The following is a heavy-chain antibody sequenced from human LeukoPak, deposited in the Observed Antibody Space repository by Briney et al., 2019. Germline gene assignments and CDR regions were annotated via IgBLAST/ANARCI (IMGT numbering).Heavy chain of an antibody. D-gene: IGHD2-15*01. CDR2: ISAYNGNT. Sequence: ASVKVSCKASGYTFTSYGISWVRQGPGQGLEWMGWISAYNGNTNYAQKLQGRVTMTTDTSTSTAYMELRSLRSDDTAVYYCARDCSGGSCYYNYFDYWGQGTLVTVSS. CDR3: ARDCSGGSCYYNYFDY. V-gene: IGHV1-18*04. CDR1: GYTFTSYG. J-gene: IGHJ4*02.